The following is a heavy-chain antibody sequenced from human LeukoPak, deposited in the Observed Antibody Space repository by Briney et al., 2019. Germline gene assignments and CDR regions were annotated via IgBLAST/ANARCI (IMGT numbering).Heavy chain of an antibody. CDR1: GGSFSGYY. Sequence: SETLSLTCAVYGGSFSGYYWSWIRQPPGKGLEWIGEINHSGSTNYNPSLKSRVTISVDTSKNQFSLKLSSVTAADTAVYYCARVRRFLEWLLSLYYMDVWGKGTTVTVSS. D-gene: IGHD3-3*01. J-gene: IGHJ6*03. CDR2: INHSGST. V-gene: IGHV4-34*01. CDR3: ARVRRFLEWLLSLYYMDV.